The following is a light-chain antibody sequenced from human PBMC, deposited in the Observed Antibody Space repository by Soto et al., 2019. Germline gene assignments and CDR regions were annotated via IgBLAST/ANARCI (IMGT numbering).Light chain of an antibody. CDR3: QESYSDPPRVT. CDR1: QTITTY. CDR2: SAS. J-gene: IGKJ5*01. Sequence: DIQMTQSPSSLSASVGDRVTITCRASQTITTYLNWYQQRPGKAPRLLIYSASTLQSGVPSRFSGSGSGTHFSLTINSLHAEDVATYYCQESYSDPPRVTFGQGTRLEIK. V-gene: IGKV1-39*01.